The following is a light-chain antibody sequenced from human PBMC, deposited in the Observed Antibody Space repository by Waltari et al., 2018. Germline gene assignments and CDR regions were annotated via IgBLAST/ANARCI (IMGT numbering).Light chain of an antibody. CDR3: MQGLQGHRT. Sequence: DIVMTQSPPSLPVTPGESASHSCRTRESLLRNNGLTSVDWYVQKPGQAPQLQLYLESNRASGVPDRCRGSGSGTDFTLKISRVRAEDVGVYDCMQGLQGHRTFGQETKVEMK. CDR2: LES. J-gene: IGKJ1*01. V-gene: IGKV2-28*01. CDR1: ESLLRNNGLTS.